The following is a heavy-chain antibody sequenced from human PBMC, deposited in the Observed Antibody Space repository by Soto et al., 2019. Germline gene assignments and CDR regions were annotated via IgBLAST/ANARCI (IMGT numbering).Heavy chain of an antibody. D-gene: IGHD6-13*01. CDR2: ISSSGSTI. Sequence: PGGSLRLSCAASGFTFSSYEMNWVRQAPGKGLEWVSYISSSGSTIYYAGSVKGRFTISRDNAKNSLYLQMNSLRAEDTAVYYCARSPQAPEQHRYFDYWGQGTLVTVSS. V-gene: IGHV3-48*03. CDR3: ARSPQAPEQHRYFDY. CDR1: GFTFSSYE. J-gene: IGHJ4*02.